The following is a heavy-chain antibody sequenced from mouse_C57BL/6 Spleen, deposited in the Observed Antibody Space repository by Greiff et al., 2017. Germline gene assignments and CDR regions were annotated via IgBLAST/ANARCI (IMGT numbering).Heavy chain of an antibody. Sequence: EVQLQQSGPELVKPGASVKISCKASGYSFTDYNMNWVKQSNGKSLEWIGVINPNYGTTSYNQKFKGKATLTVDQSSSTAYMQLNSLTSEDSAVYYCAREGTTAQATGENYFDYWGQGTTLTVSS. V-gene: IGHV1-39*01. CDR1: GYSFTDYN. CDR2: INPNYGTT. J-gene: IGHJ2*01. D-gene: IGHD1-2*01. CDR3: AREGTTAQATGENYFDY.